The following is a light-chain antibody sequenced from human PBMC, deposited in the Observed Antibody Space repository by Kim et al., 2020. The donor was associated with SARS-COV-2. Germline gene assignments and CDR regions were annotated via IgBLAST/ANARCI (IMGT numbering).Light chain of an antibody. J-gene: IGLJ1*01. Sequence: SVTISCTGTSSDVGGYNYVSWYQPPPGKAPKLMIYDVSKRPSGVPDRFSGSKSGNTASLTISGLQAEDEADYYCCSYAGSYTFVFGTGTKVTVL. CDR1: SSDVGGYNY. CDR3: CSYAGSYTFV. CDR2: DVS. V-gene: IGLV2-11*01.